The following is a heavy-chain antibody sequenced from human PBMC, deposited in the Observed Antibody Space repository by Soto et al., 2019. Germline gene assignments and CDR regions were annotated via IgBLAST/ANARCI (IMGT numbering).Heavy chain of an antibody. CDR2: ISYDGSNK. D-gene: IGHD6-13*01. Sequence: QVQLVESGGGVVQPGRSLRLSCAASGFTFSSYAMHWVRQAPGKGLEWVAVISYDGSNKYYADSVKGRFTISRDKSKNTLYLQMNSLRAEDTAVYYCARGRMVAAAGIYFDYWGQGTLVTVSS. CDR1: GFTFSSYA. V-gene: IGHV3-30-3*01. CDR3: ARGRMVAAAGIYFDY. J-gene: IGHJ4*02.